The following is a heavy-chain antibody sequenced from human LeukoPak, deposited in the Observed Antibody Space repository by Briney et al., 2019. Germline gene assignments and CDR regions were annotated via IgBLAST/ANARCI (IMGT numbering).Heavy chain of an antibody. V-gene: IGHV3-21*01. Sequence: GSLRLSCAASGFTFSSYSMNWVRQAPGKGLEWVSSISSSSSYIYYADSVKGRFTISRDNAKNSLYLQMTSLRAGDTAVYSCARGSMGIVVEWGQETLVPSSS. CDR1: GFTFSSYS. J-gene: IGHJ4*02. CDR3: ARGSMGIVVE. D-gene: IGHD2-15*01. CDR2: ISSSSSYI.